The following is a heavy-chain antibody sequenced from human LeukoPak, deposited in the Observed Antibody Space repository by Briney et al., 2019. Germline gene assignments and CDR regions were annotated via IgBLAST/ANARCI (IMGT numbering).Heavy chain of an antibody. CDR2: ISAYNGNT. CDR3: ARDRYYGSGSSSPRDGMDV. D-gene: IGHD3-10*01. CDR1: GYTFTSYG. J-gene: IGHJ6*02. Sequence: ASVKVSCKASGYTFTSYGISWVRQAPGQGLEWMGWISAYNGNTNYAQKLQGRVTMTTDTSTSTAYMELRSLRSDDTAVYYCARDRYYGSGSSSPRDGMDVWGQGTTVTVSS. V-gene: IGHV1-18*01.